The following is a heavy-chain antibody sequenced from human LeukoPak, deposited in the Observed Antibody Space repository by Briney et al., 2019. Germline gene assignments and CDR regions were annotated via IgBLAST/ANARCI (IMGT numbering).Heavy chain of an antibody. Sequence: GGSLRLSCAVSGFTFSSYWMSWVRQAPGKGLEWVANIKQDGSEKYYVDSVKGRFTISRDNAKNSLYLQMNSLRAEDTAVYYCARDVGLSGSDYWGQGTLVTVSS. J-gene: IGHJ4*02. V-gene: IGHV3-7*01. CDR1: GFTFSSYW. CDR2: IKQDGSEK. D-gene: IGHD1-26*01. CDR3: ARDVGLSGSDY.